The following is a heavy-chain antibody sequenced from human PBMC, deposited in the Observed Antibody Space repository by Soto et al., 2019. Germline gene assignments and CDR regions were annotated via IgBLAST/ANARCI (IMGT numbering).Heavy chain of an antibody. CDR3: ASLERESSTSHPHFDY. J-gene: IGHJ4*02. Sequence: EVQLLESGGGLVQPGGSLRLSCAASGFTFSSYAMSWVRQAPGKGLEWVSAISGSGGSTYYADSVKGRFTISRDNSKNTLYLQMNSLRAEDTAVYYCASLERESSTSHPHFDYWGQGTLVTVSS. CDR2: ISGSGGST. V-gene: IGHV3-23*01. D-gene: IGHD2-2*01. CDR1: GFTFSSYA.